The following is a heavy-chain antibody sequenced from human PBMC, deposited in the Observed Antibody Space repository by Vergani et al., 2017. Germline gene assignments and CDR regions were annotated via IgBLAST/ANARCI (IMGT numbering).Heavy chain of an antibody. CDR1: GFIFSSYG. CDR3: AKSASYYDSSGYYYFDY. D-gene: IGHD3-22*01. CDR2: ISYDGSYK. V-gene: IGHV3-30*18. Sequence: QVQLVESGGGVVQPGRSLRLSCAASGFIFSSYGIHWVRQAPGKGLEWVAVISYDGSYKYYADSVKVRFTISRDNPKNTLYLQMNSLRAEDTAVYYCAKSASYYDSSGYYYFDYWGQGTLVTVSS. J-gene: IGHJ4*02.